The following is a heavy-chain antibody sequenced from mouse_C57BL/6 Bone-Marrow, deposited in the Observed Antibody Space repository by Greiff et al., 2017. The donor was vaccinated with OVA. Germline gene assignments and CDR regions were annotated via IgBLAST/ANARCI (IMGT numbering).Heavy chain of an antibody. CDR3: ARWGQLRLPWFAD. J-gene: IGHJ3*01. D-gene: IGHD3-2*02. V-gene: IGHV1-81*01. Sequence: QVQLKQSGAGLARPGASVKLSCKASGYTFTSYGISWVKQTTGQGLEWIGEIYPRSGNTYYNEKFKGKATLTADKSSSTAYMELRSLTSEDSAVYFWARWGQLRLPWFADWGKGTLVTVSA. CDR1: GYTFTSYG. CDR2: IYPRSGNT.